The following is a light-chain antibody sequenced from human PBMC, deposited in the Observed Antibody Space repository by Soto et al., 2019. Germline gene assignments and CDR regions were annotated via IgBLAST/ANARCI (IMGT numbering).Light chain of an antibody. CDR2: DAS. CDR3: EQRST. J-gene: IGKJ1*01. Sequence: TQSPSTLSVSPGERVTLSCRASQGVSSHLAWYRQKPGQAPRRLIYDASDRATGIPARFSGSGSGTDFTLTISSLEPEDFAVYYCEQRSTFGQGTKVDIK. CDR1: QGVSSH. V-gene: IGKV3-11*01.